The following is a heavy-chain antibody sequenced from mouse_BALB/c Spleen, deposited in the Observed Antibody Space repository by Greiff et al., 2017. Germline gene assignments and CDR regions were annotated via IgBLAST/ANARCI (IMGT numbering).Heavy chain of an antibody. J-gene: IGHJ2*01. Sequence: VQLQQPGAELVKPGTSVKLSCKASGYNFTSYWINWVKLRPGQGLEWIGDIYPGSGSTNYNEKFKSKATLTVDTSSSTAYMQLSSLASEDSALYYCARPDYGSSYYFDYWGQGTTLTVSS. CDR3: ARPDYGSSYYFDY. CDR1: GYNFTSYW. CDR2: IYPGSGST. D-gene: IGHD1-1*01. V-gene: IGHV1-55*01.